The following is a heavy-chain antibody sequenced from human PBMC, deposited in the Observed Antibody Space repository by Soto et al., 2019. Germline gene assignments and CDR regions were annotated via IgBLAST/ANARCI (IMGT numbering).Heavy chain of an antibody. CDR1: GGSVSSGSYY. CDR2: IYYSGST. D-gene: IGHD6-19*01. CDR3: ARGIEGWYQGRYYYGMDV. V-gene: IGHV4-61*01. Sequence: QVQLQESGPGLVKPSETLSLTCTVSGGSVSSGSYYWSWIRQPPGKGLEWIGYIYYSGSTNYNPSHKRRVTISVDTSKNQFSQKLSSVTAADTAVYYCARGIEGWYQGRYYYGMDVWGQGTTVTVSS. J-gene: IGHJ6*02.